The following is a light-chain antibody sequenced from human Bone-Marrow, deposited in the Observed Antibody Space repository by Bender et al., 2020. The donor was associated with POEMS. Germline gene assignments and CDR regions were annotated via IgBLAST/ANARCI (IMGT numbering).Light chain of an antibody. Sequence: QSALTQTASVSGSPGQSITISCTGTNSDIGTSDSVSWYQHHPGKAPKLMIYEVSNRPSGVSNRFSASKSGTSASLAISELQSEDEALYYCSAWDDSLSGWVFGGGTKLTVL. J-gene: IGLJ3*02. CDR3: SAWDDSLSGWV. V-gene: IGLV2-14*01. CDR2: EVS. CDR1: NSDIGTSDS.